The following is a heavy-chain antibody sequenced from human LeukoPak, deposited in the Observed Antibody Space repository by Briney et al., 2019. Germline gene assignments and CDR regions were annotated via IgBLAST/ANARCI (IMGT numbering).Heavy chain of an antibody. J-gene: IGHJ3*02. CDR2: ISSDSSYI. V-gene: IGHV3-21*04. Sequence: PGGSLRLSCAAFGFAFSTYSIDRVRQAPGKGLEWVSSISSDSSYIYYADSVKGRFTISRDNSKNTLYLQMNSLRAEDTAVYYCAKRGIVGATWAFDIWGQGTMVTVSS. CDR3: AKRGIVGATWAFDI. CDR1: GFAFSTYS. D-gene: IGHD1-26*01.